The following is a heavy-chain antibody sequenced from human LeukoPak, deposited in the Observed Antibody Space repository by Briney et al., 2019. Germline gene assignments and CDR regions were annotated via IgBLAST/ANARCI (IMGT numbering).Heavy chain of an antibody. CDR3: ARVFSYYGSGSYYNKFDY. V-gene: IGHV1-2*06. CDR2: INPNSGGT. CDR1: GYTLTGYY. Sequence: GASLKVSCKASGYTLTGYYMHWVRQAPGQGLEWMGRINPNSGGTNYAQKFQGRVTTTRDTSISTAYMELSRLRSDDTAVYYCARVFSYYGSGSYYNKFDYWGQGTLVTVSS. D-gene: IGHD3-10*01. J-gene: IGHJ4*02.